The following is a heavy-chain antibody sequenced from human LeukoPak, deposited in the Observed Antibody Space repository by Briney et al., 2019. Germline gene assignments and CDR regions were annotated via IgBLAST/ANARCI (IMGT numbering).Heavy chain of an antibody. CDR3: GRNSIAVAGTSWFDP. CDR1: GGSISTRSYY. V-gene: IGHV4-39*01. J-gene: IGHJ5*02. Sequence: SAPLSLTCIVSGGSISTRSYYWGWIRQPPGKGPEWIGSMFYSGSTYYNPSLKTRVTISVDTSKNQFSLKLSSVTAADTAVYYCGRNSIAVAGTSWFDPWGQGTLVTVSS. D-gene: IGHD6-13*01. CDR2: MFYSGST.